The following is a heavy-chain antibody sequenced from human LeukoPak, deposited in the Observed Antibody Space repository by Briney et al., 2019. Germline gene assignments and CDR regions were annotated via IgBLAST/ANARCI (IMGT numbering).Heavy chain of an antibody. CDR1: GFTFSSYG. CDR2: IWYDGSNK. CDR3: ARDSPPADH. J-gene: IGHJ5*02. V-gene: IGHV3-33*01. Sequence: GGSLRLTCAASGFTFSSYGMHWVRQAPGKGLEWVAVIWYDGSNKYYADSVKGRFTISRDNSKNTLYLQMNSLRAEDTAVYYCARDSPPADHWGQGTLVTVSS.